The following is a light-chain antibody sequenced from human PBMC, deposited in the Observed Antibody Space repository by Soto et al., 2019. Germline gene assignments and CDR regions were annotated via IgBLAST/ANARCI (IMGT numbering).Light chain of an antibody. CDR3: QQYNNWPPWT. V-gene: IGKV3-15*01. J-gene: IGKJ1*01. CDR2: GAS. CDR1: QNISSY. Sequence: IVLTQSPATLSLSPGKGASLSCRASQNISSYLIWYQQKHGQAPRLLIYGASTRATGIPARFSGSGSGTEFTLTISRLQSEDFAVYYCQQYNNWPPWTFGQGTKVDIK.